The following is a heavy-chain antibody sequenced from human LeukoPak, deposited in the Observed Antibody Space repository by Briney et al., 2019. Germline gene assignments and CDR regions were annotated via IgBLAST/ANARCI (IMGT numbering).Heavy chain of an antibody. Sequence: GRSLRLSCAASGFTFSNYWMSWVRKAPGKGLEWVANIKEDGSEKYYVDSVKGRFTISRDNARNSLYLQMNSLRAEDTAVYYCASGRQLGYWGQGTLVTVSS. CDR2: IKEDGSEK. CDR1: GFTFSNYW. V-gene: IGHV3-7*01. D-gene: IGHD6-13*01. CDR3: ASGRQLGY. J-gene: IGHJ4*02.